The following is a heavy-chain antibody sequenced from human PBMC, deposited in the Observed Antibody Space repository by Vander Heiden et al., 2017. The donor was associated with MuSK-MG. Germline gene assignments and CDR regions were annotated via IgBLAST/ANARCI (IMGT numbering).Heavy chain of an antibody. CDR3: TRMSVDGTDY. V-gene: IGHV1-3*01. Sequence: QVQLVQSGAEVRKPGASVRVSCKASGYTFTIYTLHWMRQAPGQRLEWMGWINAGNGNTKYSQKFQGRVTITRDSSASTAYMELSSLMSEDTAVYYCTRMSVDGTDYWGQGTLVTVSS. CDR2: INAGNGNT. J-gene: IGHJ4*02. CDR1: GYTFTIYT. D-gene: IGHD6-19*01.